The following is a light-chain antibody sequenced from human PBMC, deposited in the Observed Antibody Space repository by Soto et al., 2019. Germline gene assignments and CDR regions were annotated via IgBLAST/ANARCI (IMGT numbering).Light chain of an antibody. J-gene: IGKJ5*01. Sequence: EIVLTQSPATLSLSPGETATLSCRASQTFSSHLAWYQQKPGQAPRLLIYDASKRATGIPARFSGRGSGTDFTLTISSLEPEDFAVYYCQQRSNWPPVITFGQGTRLEIK. CDR2: DAS. CDR3: QQRSNWPPVIT. CDR1: QTFSSH. V-gene: IGKV3-11*01.